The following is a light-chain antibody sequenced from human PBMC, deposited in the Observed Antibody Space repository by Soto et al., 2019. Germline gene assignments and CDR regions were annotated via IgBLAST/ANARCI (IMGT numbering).Light chain of an antibody. Sequence: QLVLTQPPSASGTPGQRVTISCSGSSSNIGSNTVNWYQQLPGTAPKLLIYSNNQRPSGVPDRFSGSKSGTSAALAISGLQSEDEDDYYCAAWDDSLNGWVFGGGTKLTAL. V-gene: IGLV1-44*01. J-gene: IGLJ3*02. CDR1: SSNIGSNT. CDR2: SNN. CDR3: AAWDDSLNGWV.